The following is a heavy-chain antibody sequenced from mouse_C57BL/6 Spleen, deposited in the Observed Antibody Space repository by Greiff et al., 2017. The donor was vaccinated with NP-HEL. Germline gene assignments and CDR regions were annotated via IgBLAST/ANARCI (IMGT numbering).Heavy chain of an antibody. Sequence: VQLQQPGAELVRPGTSAKLSCKASGYTFTSYWMHWVKQRPGQGLEWIGVIDPSDSYTNYNQKFKGKATLTVDTSSSTAYMQLSSLTSEDSAVYYCARFITTVVERTWFAYWGQGTLVTVSA. CDR3: ARFITTVVERTWFAY. V-gene: IGHV1-59*01. CDR1: GYTFTSYW. D-gene: IGHD1-1*01. CDR2: IDPSDSYT. J-gene: IGHJ3*01.